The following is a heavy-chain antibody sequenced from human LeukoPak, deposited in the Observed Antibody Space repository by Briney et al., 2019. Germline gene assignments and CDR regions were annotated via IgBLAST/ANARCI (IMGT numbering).Heavy chain of an antibody. Sequence: GASVKVSCTASGGTFSSYAISWVRQAPGQGLEWMGGIIPIFGTANYAQKFQGRVTITADESTSTAYMELSSLRSEDTAVYYCALDYGGNSGFDYWGQGTLVTVSS. CDR2: IIPIFGTA. D-gene: IGHD4-23*01. CDR3: ALDYGGNSGFDY. J-gene: IGHJ4*02. V-gene: IGHV1-69*13. CDR1: GGTFSSYA.